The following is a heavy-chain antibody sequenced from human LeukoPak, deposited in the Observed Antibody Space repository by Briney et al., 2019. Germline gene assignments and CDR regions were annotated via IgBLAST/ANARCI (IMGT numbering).Heavy chain of an antibody. V-gene: IGHV1-69*13. D-gene: IGHD5-24*01. Sequence: ALVKVSCKASGGTFSSYAISWVRRAPGQGLEWMGGIIPIFGTANYAQKFQGRVTITADESTSTAYMELSSLRSEDTAVYYCARARWLQSRDYYYYYMDVWGKGTTVTVSS. CDR1: GGTFSSYA. J-gene: IGHJ6*03. CDR2: IIPIFGTA. CDR3: ARARWLQSRDYYYYYMDV.